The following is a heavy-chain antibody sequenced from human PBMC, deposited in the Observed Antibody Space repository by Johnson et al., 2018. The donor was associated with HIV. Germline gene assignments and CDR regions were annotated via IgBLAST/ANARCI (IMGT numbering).Heavy chain of an antibody. CDR3: ARDYRGRTVDAFDV. J-gene: IGHJ3*01. V-gene: IGHV3-20*04. Sequence: VQLVESGGDVVRPGGSLRISCVASGFKLYEYDVSWVRQVPGKGLEWVSGINWSGGGTAYADSLKGRFTISRDNSKNMLDLQMNSLRAGDAAVYYCARDYRGRTVDAFDVWGQGTLVIVSS. CDR1: GFKLYEYD. CDR2: INWSGGGT. D-gene: IGHD3-16*02.